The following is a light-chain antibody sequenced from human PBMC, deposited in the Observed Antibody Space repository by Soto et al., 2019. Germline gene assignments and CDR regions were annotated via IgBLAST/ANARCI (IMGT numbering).Light chain of an antibody. CDR1: RNIWTY. J-gene: IGKJ2*02. V-gene: IGKV1-39*01. CDR2: DAS. CDR3: QQSFFMPRT. Sequence: DVQMTQSPSSLPASVGDRVTITCRASRNIWTYLNWYQQKAGKAPSLLIYDASTLQAGVPSRFSGSGSGTDFSLTISSVQPEDFASYYCQQSFFMPRTFGQGTKLEIK.